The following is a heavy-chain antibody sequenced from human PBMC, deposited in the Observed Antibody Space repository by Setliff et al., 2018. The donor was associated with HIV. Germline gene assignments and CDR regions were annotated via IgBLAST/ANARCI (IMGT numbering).Heavy chain of an antibody. J-gene: IGHJ5*02. CDR3: ARRKAGWGELFGNWFDP. Sequence: SETLCLTCTVSGGSISSSSYYWGWIRQPPGKGLEWIGSIYYSGSTYYNPSLKSRLTISVDTSKNQFSLKLSSVTAADTAVYYCARRKAGWGELFGNWFDPWGQGTLVTV. CDR1: GGSISSSSYY. V-gene: IGHV4-39*01. CDR2: IYYSGST. D-gene: IGHD3-10*01.